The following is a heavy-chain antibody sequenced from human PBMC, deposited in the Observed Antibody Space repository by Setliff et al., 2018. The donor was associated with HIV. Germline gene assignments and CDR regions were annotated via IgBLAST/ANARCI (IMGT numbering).Heavy chain of an antibody. CDR1: GYRFTTYW. CDR2: IYPDDSAT. V-gene: IGHV5-51*01. Sequence: GESLKISCMGSGYRFTTYWIGWVRQMPGKGLEWMGIIYPDDSATRYSPSFQGQVIISADKSINTAYLRWRRLRASDTAMYYCAKHGFERKSPYNWFDSWGQGTLVTVSS. D-gene: IGHD3-16*01. CDR3: AKHGFERKSPYNWFDS. J-gene: IGHJ5*01.